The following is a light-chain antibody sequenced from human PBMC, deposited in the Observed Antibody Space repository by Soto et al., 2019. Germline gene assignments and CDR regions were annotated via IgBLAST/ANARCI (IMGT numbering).Light chain of an antibody. CDR2: DDN. CDR1: SSNIGRNF. Sequence: QSVLTQPPSVSAAPGQKVTISCSGSSSNIGRNFVSWYQHVPGTAPKLLIFDDNRRPSGIPDRFSGSKSGTSATLGITGLQTGDEADYYCGTWDLSLSAVVFGGGTKLTVL. J-gene: IGLJ2*01. CDR3: GTWDLSLSAVV. V-gene: IGLV1-51*01.